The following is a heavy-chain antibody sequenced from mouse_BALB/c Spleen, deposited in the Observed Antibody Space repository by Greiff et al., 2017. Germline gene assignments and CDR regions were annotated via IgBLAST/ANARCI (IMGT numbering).Heavy chain of an antibody. Sequence: EVQLVESGGGLVKPGGSLKLSCAASGFTFSSYAMSWVRQTPEKRLEWVATISSGGSYTYYPDSVKGRFTISRDNAKNTLYLQMSSLRSEDTAMYYCASPITTATAWFAYWGQGTLVTVSA. V-gene: IGHV5-9-3*01. CDR3: ASPITTATAWFAY. D-gene: IGHD1-2*01. J-gene: IGHJ3*01. CDR1: GFTFSSYA. CDR2: ISSGGSYT.